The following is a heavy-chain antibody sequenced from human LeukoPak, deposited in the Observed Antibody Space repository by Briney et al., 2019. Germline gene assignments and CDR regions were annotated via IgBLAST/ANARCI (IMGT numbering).Heavy chain of an antibody. D-gene: IGHD3-10*01. CDR1: VGTFSSYA. J-gene: IGHJ4*02. CDR2: IIPIFGTA. CDR3: ARDGVTMGGELLSALY. Sequence: SVTVSFKASVGTFSSYAISWVRQAPGQGLEWMGGIIPIFGTANYAQKFQGRVTITADESTSTAYMELSSLRSEDTAVYYCARDGVTMGGELLSALYWGQGTLVTVSS. V-gene: IGHV1-69*13.